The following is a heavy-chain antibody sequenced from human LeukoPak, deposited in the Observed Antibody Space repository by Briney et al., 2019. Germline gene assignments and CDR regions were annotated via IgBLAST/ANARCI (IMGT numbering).Heavy chain of an antibody. D-gene: IGHD4-17*01. CDR2: ISWNSDDI. J-gene: IGHJ4*02. CDR3: TKDRIGKNHGDYDSIDY. Sequence: GGSLRLSCAASGFTFDDYAMHWVRQAPRKGLEWVSGISWNSDDIGYADSVKGRFTISRDNAKNSLYLQMNSLRPEDTALYYCTKDRIGKNHGDYDSIDYWGQGTLVTVSS. V-gene: IGHV3-9*01. CDR1: GFTFDDYA.